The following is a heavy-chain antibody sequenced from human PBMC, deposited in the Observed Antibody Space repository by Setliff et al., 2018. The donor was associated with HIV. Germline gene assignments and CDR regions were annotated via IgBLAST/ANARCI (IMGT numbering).Heavy chain of an antibody. CDR2: INHSGST. CDR1: GGSFTDYY. CDR3: ARGARLLAAYSDRWDYFYMAV. Sequence: PSETLSLTCAVFGGSFTDYYWIWIRQPPGKGLEWIGEINHSGSTHYNQSLKSRFIISVDTSKNQFSLKVNSMTAADTAVYYCARGARLLAAYSDRWDYFYMAVWGKGTTVTVSS. V-gene: IGHV4-34*01. D-gene: IGHD1-26*01. J-gene: IGHJ6*03.